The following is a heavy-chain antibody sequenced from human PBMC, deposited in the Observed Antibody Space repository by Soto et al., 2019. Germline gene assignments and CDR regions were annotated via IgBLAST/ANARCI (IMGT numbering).Heavy chain of an antibody. CDR3: SHTVSYNYYNGMDV. Sequence: QVQLVQSGAEVKKPGSSVKVSCKASGGTFSSYAISWVRQAPGQGLEWMGGIIPIFGPADYAQKFQGRVTITAYELMTAGYTDVRIVISEDTAVSYCSHTVSYNYYNGMDVWGQGTTVTVSS. D-gene: IGHD2-8*02. CDR1: GGTFSSYA. J-gene: IGHJ6*02. V-gene: IGHV1-69*12. CDR2: IIPIFGPA.